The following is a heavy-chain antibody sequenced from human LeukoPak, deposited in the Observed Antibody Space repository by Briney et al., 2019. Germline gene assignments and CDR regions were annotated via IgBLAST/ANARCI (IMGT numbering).Heavy chain of an antibody. Sequence: LSLTCAVYGGSFSGYYWSWIRQAPGKGLEWVSYISSSSSYTNYADSVKGRFTISRDNAKNSLYLQMNSLRAEDTAVYYCAREVAWFGAYYYGMDVWGQGTTVTVSS. D-gene: IGHD3-10*01. CDR1: GGSFSGYY. CDR2: ISSSSSYT. CDR3: AREVAWFGAYYYGMDV. V-gene: IGHV3-11*06. J-gene: IGHJ6*02.